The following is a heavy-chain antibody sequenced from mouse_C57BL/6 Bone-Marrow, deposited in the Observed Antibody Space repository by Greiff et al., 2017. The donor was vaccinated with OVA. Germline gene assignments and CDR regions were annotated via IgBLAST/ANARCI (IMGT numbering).Heavy chain of an antibody. D-gene: IGHD2-10*02. CDR3: ARLQYHGHYYAMDY. Sequence: VQLQQSGPELVRPGASVKISCKAPGYTFTSHWMQWVRQRPGQGLEWIGEIFPGSGSTYYNEKFKGKATLTVDTSSSTAYMQLSSLTSEDSAVYFCARLQYHGHYYAMDYWGQGTSVTVSS. J-gene: IGHJ4*01. CDR2: IFPGSGST. CDR1: GYTFTSHW. V-gene: IGHV1-56*01.